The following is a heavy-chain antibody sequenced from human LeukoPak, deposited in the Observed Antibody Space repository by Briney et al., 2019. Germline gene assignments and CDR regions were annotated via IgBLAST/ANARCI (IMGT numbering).Heavy chain of an antibody. CDR3: ARVGTIFGVVIGFDY. CDR2: IKQDGSEK. CDR1: GFTFSSYW. V-gene: IGHV3-7*01. J-gene: IGHJ4*02. D-gene: IGHD3-3*01. Sequence: GGSLGLSCAASGFTFSSYWTSWVRQAPGKGLEWVANIKQDGSEKYYVDSVKGRFTISRDNAKNSLYLQMNSLRAEDTAVYYCARVGTIFGVVIGFDYWGQGTLVTVSS.